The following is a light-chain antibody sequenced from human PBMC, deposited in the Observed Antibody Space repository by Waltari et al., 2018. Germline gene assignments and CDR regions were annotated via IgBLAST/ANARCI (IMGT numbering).Light chain of an antibody. V-gene: IGLV2-14*01. Sequence: QSALTQPASVSGSPGQSITISCTGTSSDVGGYNYVSWYQPHPGKAPKLMIYEVSNRPSGVSNRCSGSKSANTAALTIAGLQAEDEADYYCSSYTSSSTEVFGGGTKLTVL. CDR3: SSYTSSSTEV. J-gene: IGLJ2*01. CDR1: SSDVGGYNY. CDR2: EVS.